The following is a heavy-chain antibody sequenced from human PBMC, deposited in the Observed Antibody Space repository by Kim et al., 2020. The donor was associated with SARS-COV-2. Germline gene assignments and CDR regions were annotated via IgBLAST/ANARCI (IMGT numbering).Heavy chain of an antibody. CDR1: GFTFSSYW. V-gene: IGHV3-7*01. J-gene: IGHJ6*02. D-gene: IGHD3-3*01. CDR3: ARDKTIFGVVIKKVNYGMDV. CDR2: IKQDGSEK. Sequence: GGSLRLSCAASGFTFSSYWMSWVRQAPGKGLEWVTNIKQDGSEKYYVDSVKGRFTISRDNAKNSLYLQMNSLRAEDTAVYYCARDKTIFGVVIKKVNYGMDVWGQGTTVTVSS.